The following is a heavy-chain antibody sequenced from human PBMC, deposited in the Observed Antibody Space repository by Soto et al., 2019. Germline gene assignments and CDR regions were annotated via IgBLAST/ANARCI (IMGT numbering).Heavy chain of an antibody. CDR3: ARCQLLSYYYYYYMDV. CDR2: IYYSGST. V-gene: IGHV4-31*03. D-gene: IGHD2-2*01. CDR1: GGSISSGGYY. J-gene: IGHJ6*03. Sequence: PSETLSLTCTVSGGSISSGGYYWSWIRQHPGKGLEWIGYIYYSGSTYYNPSLKSRVTISVDTSKNQFSLKLSSVTAADTAVYYCARCQLLSYYYYYYMDVWGKGTTVTVSS.